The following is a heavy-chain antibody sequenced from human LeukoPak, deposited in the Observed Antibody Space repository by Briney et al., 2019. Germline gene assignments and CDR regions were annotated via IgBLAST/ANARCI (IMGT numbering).Heavy chain of an antibody. CDR3: ARGYLXALSY. V-gene: IGHV4-30-2*01. D-gene: IGHD3-10*01. J-gene: IGHJ4*02. CDR1: GGSISSGGYS. Sequence: SETLSLTCAVSGGSISSGGYSWSWIRQPPGKGLEWIGYIYHSGSTYYNPSLKSRVTISVDRSKNQFSLKLSSVTAADTAVYYCARGYLXALSYWGQGTLVTVSS. CDR2: IYHSGST.